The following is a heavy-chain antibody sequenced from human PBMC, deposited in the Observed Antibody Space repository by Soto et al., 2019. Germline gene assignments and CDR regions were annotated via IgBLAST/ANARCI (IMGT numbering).Heavy chain of an antibody. J-gene: IGHJ4*02. CDR3: ARGLTMGALPSHFHY. D-gene: IGHD3-16*02. CDR1: GGCGNGGGYS. Sequence: PSETLSLSCSVSGGCGNGGGYSWSLIRKTPGKGLEWIGFISPSGSPAYNPSHKSRVTISVDTSKNEFSMKLNSVTAADTAVYYCARGLTMGALPSHFHYWGQGTQVTVS. CDR2: ISPSGSP. V-gene: IGHV4-30-2*01.